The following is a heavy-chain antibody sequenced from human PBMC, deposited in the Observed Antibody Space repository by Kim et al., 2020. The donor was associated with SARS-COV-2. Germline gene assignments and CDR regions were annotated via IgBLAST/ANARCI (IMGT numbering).Heavy chain of an antibody. J-gene: IGHJ6*02. D-gene: IGHD4-17*01. CDR2: ISSSSSYI. CDR3: ARDWLRHYGDYGYGMDV. CDR1: GFTFSSYS. Sequence: GGSLRLSCAASGFTFSSYSMNWVRQAPGKGLEWVSSISSSSSYIYYADSVKGRFTISRDNAKNSLYLQMNSLRAEDTAVYYCARDWLRHYGDYGYGMDVWGQGTTVTVSS. V-gene: IGHV3-21*01.